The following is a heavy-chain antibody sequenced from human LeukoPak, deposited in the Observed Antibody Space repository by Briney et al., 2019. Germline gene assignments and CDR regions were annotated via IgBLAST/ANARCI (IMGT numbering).Heavy chain of an antibody. V-gene: IGHV3-48*03. D-gene: IGHD2-15*01. CDR1: GFTFSSYE. CDR2: ITSSGNTI. J-gene: IGHJ4*02. Sequence: GGSLRLSCAASGFTFSSYEMNWVRQAPGKGLECVSYITSSGNTIYYADSVKGLFTISRDNAKYSLYLQMNSLRAEDTAVYYCVRGRYCSGGTCYPSYDYWGQGTLVTVSS. CDR3: VRGRYCSGGTCYPSYDY.